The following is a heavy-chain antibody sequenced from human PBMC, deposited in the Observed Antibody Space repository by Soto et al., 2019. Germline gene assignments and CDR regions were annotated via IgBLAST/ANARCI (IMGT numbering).Heavy chain of an antibody. CDR1: GFTFSRYA. D-gene: IGHD3-3*01. CDR2: ISGSGTNI. J-gene: IGHJ4*02. V-gene: IGHV3-23*01. Sequence: EVQLLEAGGGFAQPGGSLRLSCAASGFTFSRYAMHWVRQAPGRGREWVSTISGSGTNIYYADSVQGRFTISRDNSQNTLFLQMTSLRVDDAATYYCAKDGFGGASDYWGQGTHVTVSS. CDR3: AKDGFGGASDY.